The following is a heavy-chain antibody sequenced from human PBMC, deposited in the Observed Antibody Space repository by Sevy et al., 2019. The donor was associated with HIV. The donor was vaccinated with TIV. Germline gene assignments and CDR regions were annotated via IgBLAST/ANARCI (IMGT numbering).Heavy chain of an antibody. J-gene: IGHJ4*02. Sequence: GGSLRLSCAASGFTFSSYWMHWVRQAPGKGLVGVSRINSEGSSTSYADSGKGRFTISRDNAKNTLYLQMNSLRAEDTAVYYCARGLRGYSSGMGDGIDYWGQGTLVTVSS. V-gene: IGHV3-74*01. D-gene: IGHD6-19*01. CDR1: GFTFSSYW. CDR3: ARGLRGYSSGMGDGIDY. CDR2: INSEGSST.